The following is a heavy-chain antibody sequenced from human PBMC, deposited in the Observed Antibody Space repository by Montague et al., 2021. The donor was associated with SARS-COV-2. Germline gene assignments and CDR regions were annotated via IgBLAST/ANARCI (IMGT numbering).Heavy chain of an antibody. V-gene: IGHV4-39*07. CDR3: ARDQGHNWSYYYYYGMDV. J-gene: IGHJ6*02. Sequence: SETLSLTCTVSGGSISSSSYYWGWIRQPPGKGLEWIGSIYYSGSTYYNPSLKSRVTISVDTSKNQFSLKLSSVTAADTAVYYCARDQGHNWSYYYYYGMDVWGQGTTVTVSS. CDR1: GGSISSSSYY. D-gene: IGHD1-20*01. CDR2: IYYSGST.